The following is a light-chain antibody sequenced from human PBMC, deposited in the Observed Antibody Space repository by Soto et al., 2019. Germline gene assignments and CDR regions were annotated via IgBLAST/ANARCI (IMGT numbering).Light chain of an antibody. Sequence: DIVLTQSPGALSLSPVERATLSCRASQSVSSIFLAWFQQKPGQAPRLFIYRASSSATGIPDRFSGSGSGTDCTLTISRLEPGEFAVYYCHQYDSSPRTFGQGTKVEIK. CDR3: HQYDSSPRT. CDR1: QSVSSIF. V-gene: IGKV3-20*01. J-gene: IGKJ1*01. CDR2: RAS.